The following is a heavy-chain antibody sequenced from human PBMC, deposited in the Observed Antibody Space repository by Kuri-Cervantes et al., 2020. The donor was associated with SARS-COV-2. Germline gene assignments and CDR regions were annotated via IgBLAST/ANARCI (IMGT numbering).Heavy chain of an antibody. CDR1: GFSFSDAW. J-gene: IGHJ4*02. D-gene: IGHD6-19*01. V-gene: IGHV3-15*01. CDR3: ATGSTSGSYRRDFDF. Sequence: GESLKISCVASGFSFSDAWMSWVRQTPGKGLEWVGRFKSKTAGGTIVYAAPVQGRFTISRDDSRNTLYLQMNRLKTEDTAVYYCATGSTSGSYRRDFDFWGLGTLVTVSS. CDR2: FKSKTAGGTI.